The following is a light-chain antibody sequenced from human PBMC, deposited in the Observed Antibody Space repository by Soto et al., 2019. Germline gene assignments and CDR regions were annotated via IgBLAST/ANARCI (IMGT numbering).Light chain of an antibody. V-gene: IGLV1-47*01. Sequence: QSVLTQPPSASGTPGQRVTSSCSGSSSSIGSNFVYWYQQLPGTAPKLLIYRNNRRPSGVPDRFSGSKSGTSASLAISGRRSEDEADYYCAAWDDSLSGRVFGGGTKRTVL. CDR2: RNN. J-gene: IGLJ2*01. CDR3: AAWDDSLSGRV. CDR1: SSSIGSNF.